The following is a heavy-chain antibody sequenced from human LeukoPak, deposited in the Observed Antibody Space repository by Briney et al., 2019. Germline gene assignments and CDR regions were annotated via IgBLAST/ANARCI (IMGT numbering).Heavy chain of an antibody. V-gene: IGHV3-21*01. D-gene: IGHD6-13*01. CDR3: ARATSSSWFPEYYFDY. CDR1: GFSFSSYN. J-gene: IGHJ4*02. Sequence: GGSLRLSCAATGFSFSSYNMNWVRQAPGKGLEWVSSITSSGSYIYYADSVKGRFTISRDNAKNSLYLQMNSLRAEDTAVYYCARATSSSWFPEYYFDYWGQGTLVTVSS. CDR2: ITSSGSYI.